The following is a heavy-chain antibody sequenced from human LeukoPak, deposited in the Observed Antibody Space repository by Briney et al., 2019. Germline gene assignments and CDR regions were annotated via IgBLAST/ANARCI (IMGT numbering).Heavy chain of an antibody. J-gene: IGHJ5*02. D-gene: IGHD2-2*01. CDR1: GGPINNYY. CDR3: ARGVLGYCSSTSCFNWFDP. V-gene: IGHV4-59*12. Sequence: PSETLSLTCTVSGGPINNYYWSWIRQPPGKGLEWIGYIYYTGTTKTNPSLKSRVTMSVDTSKNQFSLKLSSVTAADTAVYYCARGVLGYCSSTSCFNWFDPWGQGTLVTVSS. CDR2: IYYTGTT.